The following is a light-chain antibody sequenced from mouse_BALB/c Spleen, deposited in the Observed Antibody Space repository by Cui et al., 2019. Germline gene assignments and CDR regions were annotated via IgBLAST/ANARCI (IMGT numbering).Light chain of an antibody. V-gene: IGKV4-74*01. CDR2: STS. J-gene: IGKJ2*01. CDR3: HQYHRSPYT. Sequence: QIVPTQSPAILSASLGVRVTMTCTASSSVSSSYLHWYQQKPGSSPKLWIYSTSNLASGVPARFSGSGSGTSYSLTISSMEAEDAATYYCHQYHRSPYTFGGGTKLEIK. CDR1: SSVSSSY.